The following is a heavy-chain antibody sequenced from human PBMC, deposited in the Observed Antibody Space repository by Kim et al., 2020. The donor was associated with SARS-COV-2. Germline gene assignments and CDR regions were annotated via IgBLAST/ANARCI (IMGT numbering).Heavy chain of an antibody. Sequence: YADSVKGRFTISRDNSKNTLYLQINSLRAEDTAVYYCAKDYPGIGDAFDIWGQGTMVTVSS. V-gene: IGHV3-23*01. CDR3: AKDYPGIGDAFDI. D-gene: IGHD6-13*01. J-gene: IGHJ3*02.